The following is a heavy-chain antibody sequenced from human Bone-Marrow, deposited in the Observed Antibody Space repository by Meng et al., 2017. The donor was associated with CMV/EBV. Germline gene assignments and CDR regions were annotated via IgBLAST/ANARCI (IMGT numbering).Heavy chain of an antibody. V-gene: IGHV3-30*02. D-gene: IGHD2-2*02. CDR1: GFTFSSYG. CDR3: AKDGGDCSSTSCYTYYYYGMDV. J-gene: IGHJ6*02. Sequence: GESLKISCAASGFTFSSYGMHWVRQAPGKGLEWVAFIRYDGSNKYYADSVKGRFTISRDNSKNTLYLQMNSLRAEDTAVYYCAKDGGDCSSTSCYTYYYYGMDVWGQGTTVTVSS. CDR2: IRYDGSNK.